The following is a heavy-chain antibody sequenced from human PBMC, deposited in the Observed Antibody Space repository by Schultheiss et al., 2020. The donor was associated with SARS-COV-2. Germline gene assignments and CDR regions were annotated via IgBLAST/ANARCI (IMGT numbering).Heavy chain of an antibody. CDR3: ARQGVNYGDYGPFDP. CDR2: IDHSGST. V-gene: IGHV4-61*05. D-gene: IGHD4-17*01. Sequence: SETLSLTCTVSGGSISSGGYYWSWIRQPPGKGLEWIGEIDHSGSTTYNPSLKSRVTISVDKSKNQFSLKLSSVTAADTAVYYCARQGVNYGDYGPFDPWGQGTLVTVSS. J-gene: IGHJ5*02. CDR1: GGSISSGGYY.